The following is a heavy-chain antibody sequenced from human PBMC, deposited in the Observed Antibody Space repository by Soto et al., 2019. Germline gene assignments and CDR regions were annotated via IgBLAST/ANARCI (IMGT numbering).Heavy chain of an antibody. CDR1: GGSISSSNL. D-gene: IGHD6-13*01. V-gene: IGHV4-4*02. Sequence: PSETLSLTCNVSGGSISSSNLWTWVRQPPGKGLEWIGEIYHTGTTNYNPSLKSRVTISVDKSKNHFSLKVTSVTAADTAVYYCARSPRSISAGGIDYWGQGILVTVSS. CDR2: IYHTGTT. CDR3: ARSPRSISAGGIDY. J-gene: IGHJ4*02.